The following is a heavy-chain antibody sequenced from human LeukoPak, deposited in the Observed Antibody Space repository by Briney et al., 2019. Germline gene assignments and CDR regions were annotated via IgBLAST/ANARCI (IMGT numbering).Heavy chain of an antibody. J-gene: IGHJ4*02. D-gene: IGHD1-1*01. CDR1: GFTFSGYT. V-gene: IGHV3-21*01. Sequence: PGGSLRLSCAASGFTFSGYTMNWVRQAPGKGLEWVSSISSSSSSIYYADSVKGRFTISRDNAKNSLCLQMNGLRAEDTAVYYCARSGYNWNDVIFFDYWGQGTLVTVSS. CDR2: ISSSSSSI. CDR3: ARSGYNWNDVIFFDY.